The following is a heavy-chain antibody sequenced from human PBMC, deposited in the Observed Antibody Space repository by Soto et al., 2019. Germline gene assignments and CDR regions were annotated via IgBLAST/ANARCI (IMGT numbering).Heavy chain of an antibody. J-gene: IGHJ6*02. CDR3: AKDRLGGSWTYYYYYYGMDV. V-gene: IGHV3-30*18. D-gene: IGHD6-13*01. CDR1: GFTFRSYG. CDR2: ISYDGSNK. Sequence: GGSLRLSCAASGFTFRSYGMHWVRQAPGKGLEWVAVISYDGSNKYYADSVKGRFTVSRDNSKNTLYLQMNSLRAEDTAVYYCAKDRLGGSWTYYYYYYGMDVWGQGTTVTVSS.